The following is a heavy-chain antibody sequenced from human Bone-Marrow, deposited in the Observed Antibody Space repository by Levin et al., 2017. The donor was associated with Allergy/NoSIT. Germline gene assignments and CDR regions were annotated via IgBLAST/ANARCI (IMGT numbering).Heavy chain of an antibody. Sequence: LSLTCAASGFTFNKYAMHWVRQAPGKGLEWVAVISYDGSNKYYADSVKGRFTISRDNSKNTLYLQMNSVRAEDTAVYYCARESDYDTGLRYWGQGTLVTVSS. J-gene: IGHJ4*02. V-gene: IGHV3-30-3*01. CDR2: ISYDGSNK. CDR3: ARESDYDTGLRY. D-gene: IGHD3-3*01. CDR1: GFTFNKYA.